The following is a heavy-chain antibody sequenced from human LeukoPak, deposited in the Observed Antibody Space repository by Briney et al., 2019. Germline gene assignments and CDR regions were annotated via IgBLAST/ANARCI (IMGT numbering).Heavy chain of an antibody. V-gene: IGHV3-53*01. CDR1: GFSVSRNY. Sequence: GGSLRLSCAASGFSVSRNYMSWVRQAPGKGLEWVSVIYSGGSTYYADSVKGRFTISRDNSKNTLYLQMNSLRAEDTAVYYCARGPRIRVAAAGPAFDYWGPGTLVTVSS. D-gene: IGHD6-13*01. CDR3: ARGPRIRVAAAGPAFDY. J-gene: IGHJ4*02. CDR2: IYSGGST.